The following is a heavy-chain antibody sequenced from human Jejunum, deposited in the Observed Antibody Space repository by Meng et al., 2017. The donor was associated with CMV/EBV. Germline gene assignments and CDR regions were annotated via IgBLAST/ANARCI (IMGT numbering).Heavy chain of an antibody. V-gene: IGHV1-8*01. D-gene: IGHD3-10*01. CDR3: ARGFRFGSDSHPSPLVY. J-gene: IGHJ4*02. Sequence: DTFNTYHITWVRQASGQGLEWMGWMNPNNGNTDCAREFQGRLTLTRNTSINTLYMELTSLGSEDTAVYFCARGFRFGSDSHPSPLVYWGQGTLVTVSS. CDR1: DTFNTYH. CDR2: MNPNNGNT.